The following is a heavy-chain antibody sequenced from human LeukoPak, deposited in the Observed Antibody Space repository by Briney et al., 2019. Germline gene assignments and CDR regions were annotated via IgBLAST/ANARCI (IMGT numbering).Heavy chain of an antibody. CDR1: GFTFSKSW. V-gene: IGHV3-7*01. J-gene: IGHJ6*02. CDR2: IKPDGTEK. Sequence: PGGSLRLSCAASGFTFSKSWMSWARQAPGKGLECVANIKPDGTEKYYVDSVKGRFTISRDNAKNTLYLQMNSLRAEDTAVYYCARVRHYYGMDVWGQGTTVTVSS. CDR3: ARVRHYYGMDV.